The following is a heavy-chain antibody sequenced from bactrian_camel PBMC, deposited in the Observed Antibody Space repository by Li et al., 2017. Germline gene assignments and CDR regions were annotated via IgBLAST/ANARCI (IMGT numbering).Heavy chain of an antibody. Sequence: HVQLVESGGGSVQAGGSLRRSCAVAGYTSRSNCLGWFRRTDEQEREGLAAIVIRDGRTYTADSVKGRFTISKDYERNTLALQMNSLKPDDTAMYYCAADYSRPCELNPGTYKSWGQGTQVTVS. CDR2: IVIRDGRT. CDR1: GYTSRSNC. J-gene: IGHJ6*01. CDR3: AADYSRPCELNPGTYKS. V-gene: IGHV3S1*01. D-gene: IGHD3*01.